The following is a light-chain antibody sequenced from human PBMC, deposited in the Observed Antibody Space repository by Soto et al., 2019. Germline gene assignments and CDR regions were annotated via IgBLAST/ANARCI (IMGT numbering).Light chain of an antibody. Sequence: EIVMTQSPATLSVSPGERATLSCRASQSVSSNLAWYQQKPGQAPRLLIYGASTRATGIPARFSGSGSGTEFTLTINSLQSEDFAVYYCQQYNSWPPWPFGQGTKVEIK. V-gene: IGKV3-15*01. CDR3: QQYNSWPPWP. CDR2: GAS. J-gene: IGKJ1*01. CDR1: QSVSSN.